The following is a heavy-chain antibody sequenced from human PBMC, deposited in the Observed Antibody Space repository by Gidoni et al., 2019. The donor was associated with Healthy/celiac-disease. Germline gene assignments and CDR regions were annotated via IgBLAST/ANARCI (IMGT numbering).Heavy chain of an antibody. J-gene: IGHJ4*02. V-gene: IGHV4-34*01. Sequence: QVQLQQWGAGLWKPSETLSLTCAVYGGSFSGDYWSWIRQPPGKGLEWIGEINHSGSTNYTPSLKSRVTISVDTSKNQFSLKLSSVTAADTAVYYCARAPPPPRGYCSSTSCYRYFDYWGQGTLVTVSS. CDR1: GGSFSGDY. CDR3: ARAPPPPRGYCSSTSCYRYFDY. D-gene: IGHD2-2*01. CDR2: INHSGST.